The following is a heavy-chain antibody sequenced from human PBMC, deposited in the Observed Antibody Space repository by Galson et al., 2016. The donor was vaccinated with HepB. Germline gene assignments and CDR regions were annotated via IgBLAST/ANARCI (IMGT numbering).Heavy chain of an antibody. Sequence: SETLSLTCTVSGASISSYYWSWIRQPPGKGLEWIAFIYHSGHTNSNHSLKSRVTISIDTSKYQFSLKLSSVTAADTAVYYCATTTIAARPGYYGTDVWGQGTTVTVSS. CDR3: ATTTIAARPGYYGTDV. D-gene: IGHD6-6*01. CDR2: IYHSGHT. V-gene: IGHV4-59*01. CDR1: GASISSYY. J-gene: IGHJ6*02.